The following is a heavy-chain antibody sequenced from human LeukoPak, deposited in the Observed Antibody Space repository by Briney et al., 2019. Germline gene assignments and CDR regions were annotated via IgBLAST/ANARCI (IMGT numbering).Heavy chain of an antibody. Sequence: GGSLRLSCAASGFTFSNYWMNWVRQAPGKGLEWVANIKQDGSERYSVDSVKGRFTVSRDNARNSLYLQMNSLRAEDTALYHCARDQRGINWFDPWGQGTLVTVSS. CDR1: GFTFSNYW. CDR2: IKQDGSER. J-gene: IGHJ5*02. V-gene: IGHV3-7*03. CDR3: ARDQRGINWFDP. D-gene: IGHD2/OR15-2a*01.